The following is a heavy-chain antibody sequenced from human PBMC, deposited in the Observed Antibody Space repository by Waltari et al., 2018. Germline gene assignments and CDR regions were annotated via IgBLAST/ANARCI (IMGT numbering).Heavy chain of an antibody. J-gene: IGHJ3*02. CDR2: IIPIFGTA. CDR1: GGTFSSYA. CDR3: AGYQCGGDCQLDAFDI. Sequence: QVQLVQSGAAVKKPGSSVKVSCTASGGTFSSYAISWVRQSPGQGLEWMGGIIPIFGTANYAQKLQGRVTITTDESTSTAYMELSSLRSEDTAVYYGAGYQCGGDCQLDAFDIWGQGTMVTVSS. V-gene: IGHV1-69*05. D-gene: IGHD2-21*01.